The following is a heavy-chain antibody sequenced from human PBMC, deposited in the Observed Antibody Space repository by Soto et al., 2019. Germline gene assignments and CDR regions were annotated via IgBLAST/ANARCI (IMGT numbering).Heavy chain of an antibody. V-gene: IGHV4-30-2*01. D-gene: IGHD6-19*01. CDR2: IYRSGVT. CDR3: AGMAYTSGLRFDP. Sequence: SETLSLTCRFSGDSSSTSTYSWSWIRRPPGKALEWVGFIYRSGVTSYNPSLKRRVSISLDTSRNQCSLEVRSVTAADTAVYYSAGMAYTSGLRFDPWGPGTLVTASS. CDR1: GDSSSTSTYS. J-gene: IGHJ5*02.